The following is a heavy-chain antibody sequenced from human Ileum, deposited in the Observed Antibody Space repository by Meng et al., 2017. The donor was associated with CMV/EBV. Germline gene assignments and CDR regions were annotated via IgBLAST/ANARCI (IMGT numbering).Heavy chain of an antibody. CDR1: GFTFSNYA. CDR3: AAEYRLLNTPYFEY. J-gene: IGHJ4*02. D-gene: IGHD2/OR15-2a*01. V-gene: IGHV3-30*09. CDR2: ISYDASLK. Sequence: GESLKISCAASGFTFSNYAIHWVRQAPGKGLEWVAVISYDASLKYYADSVKGRFAISRDNSQNTVVLQMDSLRGEDTAVYYCAAEYRLLNTPYFEYWGQGTVVTVSS.